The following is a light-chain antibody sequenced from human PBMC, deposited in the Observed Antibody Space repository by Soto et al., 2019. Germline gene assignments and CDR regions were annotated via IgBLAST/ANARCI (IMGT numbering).Light chain of an antibody. V-gene: IGKV1-12*02. Sequence: DIQMTQSPSSVSASIGDRVTITCRASQDINTWLAWYQQKPGKAPNLLIYGASSLQSGVPSRFSGSGSGPDFTLTISNLQPEDFATYYCQQANSFPFAFGPGTKVDIK. CDR3: QQANSFPFA. CDR2: GAS. CDR1: QDINTW. J-gene: IGKJ3*01.